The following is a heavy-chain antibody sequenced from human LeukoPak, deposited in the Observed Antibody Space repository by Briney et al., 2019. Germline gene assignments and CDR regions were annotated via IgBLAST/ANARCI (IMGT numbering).Heavy chain of an antibody. CDR3: AKDRSVRPPSY. J-gene: IGHJ4*02. Sequence: GGSLRLSCAASGFTFSNCAMNWVRQAPGKGLEWVSAISGSGGSTYYADFVKGRFTISRDNSKNTLYLQMNSLRAEDTAVYYCAKDRSVRPPSYWGQGTLVTVSS. V-gene: IGHV3-23*01. CDR2: ISGSGGST. CDR1: GFTFSNCA.